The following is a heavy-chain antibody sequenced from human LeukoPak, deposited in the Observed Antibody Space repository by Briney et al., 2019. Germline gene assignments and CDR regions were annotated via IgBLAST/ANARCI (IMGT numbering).Heavy chain of an antibody. CDR2: INPNSGGT. CDR3: ARVGAVVARDYFDY. D-gene: IGHD3-22*01. CDR1: GYTFTGYH. V-gene: IGHV1-2*02. Sequence: ASVKVSCKASGYTFTGYHMHWVRQAPGQGLEWMGWINPNSGGTNYAQKFQGRVTMTRDTSISTAYMELSRLRSDDTAVYYCARVGAVVARDYFDYWGQGTLVTVSS. J-gene: IGHJ4*02.